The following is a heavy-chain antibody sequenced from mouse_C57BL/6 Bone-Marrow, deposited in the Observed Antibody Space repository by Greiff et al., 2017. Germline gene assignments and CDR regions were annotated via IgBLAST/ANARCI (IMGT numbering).Heavy chain of an antibody. CDR3: ARQRRLERDAMDY. CDR2: IYPRSGNT. CDR1: GYTFTSYG. J-gene: IGHJ4*01. Sequence: VQLQESGAELARPGASVKLSCKASGYTFTSYGISWVKQRTGQGLEWIGEIYPRSGNTYYNEKFKGKATLTADKSSSTAYMELRSLTSEDSAVYVCARQRRLERDAMDYWGQGTSVTVSS. D-gene: IGHD3-2*02. V-gene: IGHV1-81*01.